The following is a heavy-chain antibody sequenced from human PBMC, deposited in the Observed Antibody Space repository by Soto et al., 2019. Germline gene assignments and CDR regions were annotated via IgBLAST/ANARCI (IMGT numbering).Heavy chain of an antibody. CDR3: ARVVAAAGTDWFDP. D-gene: IGHD6-13*01. CDR2: MNPYSGDT. V-gene: IGHV1-8*01. J-gene: IGHJ5*02. CDR1: GYTFTSDD. Sequence: QVQLVPSGAEVKKPGASVKVSCKASGYTFTSDDINWVRQATGQGLEWMGWMNPYSGDTGYAQKFQGRVTMTRDTSISTAYMELSSLSSEDSAVYYCARVVAAAGTDWFDPWGQGTLVTVSS.